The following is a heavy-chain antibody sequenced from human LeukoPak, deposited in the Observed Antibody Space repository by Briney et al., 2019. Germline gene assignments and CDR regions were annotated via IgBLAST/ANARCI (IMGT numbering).Heavy chain of an antibody. J-gene: IGHJ4*02. CDR1: GFSFSRHN. D-gene: IGHD6-13*01. Sequence: PGGSLRLSCAASGFSFSRHNMDWVRQAPGKGLEWVSYISSSGSATYYADSVKGRFTISRDNPKNTLYLQMNSLRDEDTAVYYCAKDQSVIPTAALDYWGQGTLVTVSS. V-gene: IGHV3-48*02. CDR3: AKDQSVIPTAALDY. CDR2: ISSSGSAT.